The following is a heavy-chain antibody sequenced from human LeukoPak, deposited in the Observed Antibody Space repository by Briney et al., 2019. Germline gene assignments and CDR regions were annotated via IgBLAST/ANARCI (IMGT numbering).Heavy chain of an antibody. Sequence: GGSLRLSCAASGFTFSSYGMSWVRQAPGKGLEWVSTISNSDGSTYYADSVKGRFSISRDNAENTLYLQMNSLRADDTAVYYCARATGNPLWGQGTLVTVSS. V-gene: IGHV3-23*01. CDR3: ARATGNPL. D-gene: IGHD1-14*01. CDR2: ISNSDGST. CDR1: GFTFSSYG. J-gene: IGHJ4*02.